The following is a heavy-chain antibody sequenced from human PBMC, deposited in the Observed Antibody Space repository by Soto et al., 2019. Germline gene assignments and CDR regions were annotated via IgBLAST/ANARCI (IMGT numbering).Heavy chain of an antibody. Sequence: EVHLVESGGGLVKPGGSLTVSCATSGLTFINAWMNWVRQTPGRRLERVGRIKSKANGGTTDYAAPVKGRFTISRDDSMDTLYLQMDSLKIEHTGVYYCTDRVQASGWFDPWGQGTLLIVSS. D-gene: IGHD1-1*01. J-gene: IGHJ5*02. CDR3: TDRVQASGWFDP. CDR2: IKSKANGGTT. V-gene: IGHV3-15*07. CDR1: GLTFINAW.